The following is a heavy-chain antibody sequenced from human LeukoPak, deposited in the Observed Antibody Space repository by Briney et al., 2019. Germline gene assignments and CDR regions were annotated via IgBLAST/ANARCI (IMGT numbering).Heavy chain of an antibody. V-gene: IGHV1-8*03. CDR1: GYTFTSHD. Sequence: ASVKVSCKASGYTFTSHDINWVRQATGQGLEWMGWMNLNSGNTGYAQKFQGRVTITRNTSIRTAYMELSSLRSEDTAVYYCARGRKYTSGYRVTELGSGYSDYWGQGTLVTVSS. CDR2: MNLNSGNT. J-gene: IGHJ4*02. CDR3: ARGRKYTSGYRVTELGSGYSDY. D-gene: IGHD5-18*01.